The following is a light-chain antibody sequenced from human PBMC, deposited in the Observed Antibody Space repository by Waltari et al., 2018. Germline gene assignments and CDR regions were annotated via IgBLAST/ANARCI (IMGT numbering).Light chain of an antibody. CDR2: EGS. V-gene: IGLV2-23*01. J-gene: IGLJ2*01. Sequence: QSALTQPASVSGSPGQSITISCTGTSSDVGSYNLVSWYQQHPGKAPKLMIYEGSKRPSGVSNRFSGSKSGNTASLTSSGLQAEDEADYYCCSYAGSSPLFGGGTKLTVL. CDR3: CSYAGSSPL. CDR1: SSDVGSYNL.